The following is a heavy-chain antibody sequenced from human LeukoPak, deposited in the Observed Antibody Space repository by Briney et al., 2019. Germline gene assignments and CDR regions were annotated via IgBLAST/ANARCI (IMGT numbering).Heavy chain of an antibody. CDR3: ARADILVVAAAAPFGSAFEY. CDR1: GYTFTSYG. Sequence: ASVKVSCKTSGYTFTSYGISWLRQALGQGLEWMGWISAYKGDTDYAQKFQGRLTVTRDTSTSTAYMELQSLTSDDTAVYYCARADILVVAAAAPFGSAFEYWGQGALTTVS. CDR2: ISAYKGDT. D-gene: IGHD2-15*01. J-gene: IGHJ4*02. V-gene: IGHV1-18*01.